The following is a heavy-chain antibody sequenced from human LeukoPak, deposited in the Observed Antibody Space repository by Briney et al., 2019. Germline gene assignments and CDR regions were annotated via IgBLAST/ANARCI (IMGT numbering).Heavy chain of an antibody. CDR2: INHSGST. CDR3: ARVEYNWNYVGPDGGPPYYFDY. V-gene: IGHV4-34*01. J-gene: IGHJ4*02. CDR1: GGSFSGYY. Sequence: SETLSLTCAVYGGSFSGYYWSWIRQPPGKGLEWIGEINHSGSTNYNPSLKSRVTISVDTSKNQFSLKLSSVTAADTAVYYCARVEYNWNYVGPDGGPPYYFDYWGQGTLVTVSS. D-gene: IGHD1-7*01.